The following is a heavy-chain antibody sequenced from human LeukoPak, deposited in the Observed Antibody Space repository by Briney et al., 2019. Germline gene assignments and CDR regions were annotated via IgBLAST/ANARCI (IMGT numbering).Heavy chain of an antibody. CDR1: GFTFSSYA. V-gene: IGHV3-30*04. CDR3: ARGLWGSSTSCPAY. CDR2: ISYDGSNK. D-gene: IGHD2-2*01. Sequence: PGGSLRLSCAASGFTFSSYAMHWVRQAPGKGLGWVAVISYDGSNKYYADSVKGRFTISRDNSKNTLYLQMNSLRAEDTAVYYCARGLWGSSTSCPAYWGQGTLVTVSS. J-gene: IGHJ4*02.